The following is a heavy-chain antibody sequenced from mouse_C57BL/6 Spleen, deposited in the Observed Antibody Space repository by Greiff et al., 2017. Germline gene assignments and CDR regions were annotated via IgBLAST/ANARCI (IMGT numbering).Heavy chain of an antibody. CDR2: IYPGNSDT. V-gene: IGHV1-5*01. CDR3: TRLVRGAMDY. D-gene: IGHD2-14*01. CDR1: GYTFTSYW. Sequence: VQLQQSGTVLARPGASVKMSCKTSGYTFTSYWMHWVKQRPGQGLEWIGAIYPGNSDTSYNQKFKGKAKLTAVTSGSTAYMELSSLTNEDSAVYYCTRLVRGAMDYWGQGTSVTVSS. J-gene: IGHJ4*01.